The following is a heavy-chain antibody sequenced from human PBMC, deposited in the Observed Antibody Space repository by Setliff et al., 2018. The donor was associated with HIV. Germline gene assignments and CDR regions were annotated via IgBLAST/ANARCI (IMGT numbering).Heavy chain of an antibody. Sequence: SETLSLTCTVSGGSISTSNYYWGWVRQPPGKGLEWVGNVDYTGSTYYNPSLKSRVTISVDTSKNQFSLKLSSVTAADTAVYYCARHMGRAYYDYAGGSYRRGDAFDIWGLGTMVTVSS. D-gene: IGHD3-16*02. CDR2: VDYTGST. CDR3: ARHMGRAYYDYAGGSYRRGDAFDI. V-gene: IGHV4-39*01. J-gene: IGHJ3*02. CDR1: GGSISTSNYY.